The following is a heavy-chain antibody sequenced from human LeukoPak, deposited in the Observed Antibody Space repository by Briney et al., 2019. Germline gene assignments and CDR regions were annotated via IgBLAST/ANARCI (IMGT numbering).Heavy chain of an antibody. V-gene: IGHV4-4*07. J-gene: IGHJ6*02. CDR1: GGSISSYY. CDR3: ARDCSGGSCYSGVLAVYYYGMDV. CDR2: IYTSGST. D-gene: IGHD2-15*01. Sequence: PSETLSLTCTVSGGSISSYYWSWIRQPAGKGLEWIGRIYTSGSTNYNPSLKSRVTMSVDTSKNQFSLKLSSVTAADTAVYYCARDCSGGSCYSGVLAVYYYGMDVWGQGTTVTVSS.